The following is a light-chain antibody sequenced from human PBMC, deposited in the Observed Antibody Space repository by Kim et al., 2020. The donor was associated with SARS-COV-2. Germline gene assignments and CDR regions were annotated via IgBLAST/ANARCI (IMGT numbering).Light chain of an antibody. Sequence: SVSPGQTASSTCSGDKLEDRYVWWYQQKPGQSPVLVMYQDTKRPSEIPERFSGSNSGNTASLTISGTQAMDEADYYCQAWDTTTVAFGGGTKLAVL. CDR2: QDT. V-gene: IGLV3-1*01. J-gene: IGLJ2*01. CDR1: KLEDRY. CDR3: QAWDTTTVA.